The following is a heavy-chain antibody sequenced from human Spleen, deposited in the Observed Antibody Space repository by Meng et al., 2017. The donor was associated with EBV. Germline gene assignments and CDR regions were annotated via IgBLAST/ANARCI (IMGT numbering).Heavy chain of an antibody. CDR3: ARGRGFGAFFLPPSFDFDY. V-gene: IGHV7-4-1*02. D-gene: IGHD3-10*01. J-gene: IGHJ4*02. CDR2: INTNTGHP. Sequence: QVQLVQSGAEVKKPGASVKVSCKASGYDFTVYGINWVRQAPGQGLEWMGWINTNTGHPTYAQGFTGHFVLSSDTSASTTYLQISSLKPEDTAVYYCARGRGFGAFFLPPSFDFDYWGQGTMVTVSS. CDR1: GYDFTVYG.